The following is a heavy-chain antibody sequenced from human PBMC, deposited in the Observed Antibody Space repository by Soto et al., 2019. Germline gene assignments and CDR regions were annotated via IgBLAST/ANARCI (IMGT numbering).Heavy chain of an antibody. Sequence: QVHLVQSGPEVKKPGASVKVSCKASGYTFSDYGMNWVRQDPGQGLEWLGWISSSNGHTKFAHKFQGRVTMPTDTPTTTVYMELRSLRSDDTAVYYCAISTWSGCYFGMDVWGQGTTVTVCS. CDR1: GYTFSDYG. V-gene: IGHV1-18*04. J-gene: IGHJ6*02. CDR3: AISTWSGCYFGMDV. D-gene: IGHD3-3*01. CDR2: ISSSNGHT.